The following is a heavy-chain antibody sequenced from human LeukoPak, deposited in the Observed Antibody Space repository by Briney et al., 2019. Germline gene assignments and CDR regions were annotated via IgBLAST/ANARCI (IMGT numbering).Heavy chain of an antibody. CDR1: GFTFSSYA. V-gene: IGHV3-23*01. J-gene: IGHJ6*02. D-gene: IGHD1-1*01. Sequence: GSLRLSCAASGFTFSSYAMSWVRQAPGKGLEWVSAISGSGGSTYYADSVKGRFTISRDNSKNTLYLQMNSLRAEDTAVYYCTTDGLRDLATTGTLYGMDVWGQGTTVTVSS. CDR2: ISGSGGST. CDR3: TTDGLRDLATTGTLYGMDV.